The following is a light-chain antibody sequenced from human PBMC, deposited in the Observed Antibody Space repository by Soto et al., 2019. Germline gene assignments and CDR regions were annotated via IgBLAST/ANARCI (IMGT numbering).Light chain of an antibody. Sequence: QSVLTQPASVSGSPGQSITVSCTGTSSDVGSYNRVSWYQQPPGTAPKLIIFDVSNRPLRVPDRFFGSKSGNTASLTISGLQAEDEADYYCCSYTTRTTYVFGTGTKLTVL. J-gene: IGLJ1*01. CDR3: CSYTTRTTYV. V-gene: IGLV2-18*02. CDR2: DVS. CDR1: SSDVGSYNR.